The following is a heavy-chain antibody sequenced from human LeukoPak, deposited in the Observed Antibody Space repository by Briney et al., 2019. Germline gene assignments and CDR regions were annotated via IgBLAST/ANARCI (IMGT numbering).Heavy chain of an antibody. CDR2: INPNSGGT. CDR3: ARGPVGATPPGFDY. D-gene: IGHD1-26*01. J-gene: IGHJ4*02. Sequence: ASVKVSCKASGYTFTSYYMHWVRQAPGQGLEWMGWINPNSGGTNYAQKFQGRVTMTRDTSISTAYMELSRLRSDDTAVYYCARGPVGATPPGFDYWGQGTLVTVSS. V-gene: IGHV1-2*02. CDR1: GYTFTSYY.